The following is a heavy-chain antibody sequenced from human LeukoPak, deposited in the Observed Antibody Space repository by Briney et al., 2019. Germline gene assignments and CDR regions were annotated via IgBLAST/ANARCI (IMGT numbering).Heavy chain of an antibody. J-gene: IGHJ5*02. D-gene: IGHD5-12*01. CDR2: IKQDGSEK. Sequence: GGSLRLSCAASGLTFSSYWMSWVRQAPGKGLEWVANIKQDGSEKYYVDSVKGRFTISRDNAKDSLYLQMNSLRAEDTAVYYCARPYSGYDSNWFDPWGQGTLVTVSS. V-gene: IGHV3-7*01. CDR1: GLTFSSYW. CDR3: ARPYSGYDSNWFDP.